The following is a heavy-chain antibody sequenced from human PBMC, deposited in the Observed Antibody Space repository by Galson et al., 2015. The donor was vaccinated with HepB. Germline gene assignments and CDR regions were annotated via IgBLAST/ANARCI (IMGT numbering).Heavy chain of an antibody. CDR1: GYSFTSYW. Sequence: QSGAEVKKPGESLKISCKGSGYSFTSYWIGWVRQMPGKGLEWMGIIYPGDSDTRYSPSFQGQVTISADKSISTAYLQWSSLKASDTAMYYRARHAGARMGYYGMDVWGQGTTVTVSS. J-gene: IGHJ6*02. V-gene: IGHV5-51*01. CDR3: ARHAGARMGYYGMDV. D-gene: IGHD4/OR15-4a*01. CDR2: IYPGDSDT.